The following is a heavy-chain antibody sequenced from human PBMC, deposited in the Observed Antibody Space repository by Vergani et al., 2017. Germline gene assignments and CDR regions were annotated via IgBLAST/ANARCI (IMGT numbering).Heavy chain of an antibody. V-gene: IGHV3-33*01. J-gene: IGHJ5*02. CDR2: TWYDGNNK. CDR3: ARDLRLLYNRFDP. Sequence: QVQLVESGGGVVQPGRSLRLSCAASGFTFNQYGMHWVRQAPGKGLEWVAVTWYDGNNKQYADSVKGRFTISRDNYQSTMYLQMNSLRDEDTGVYYCARDLRLLYNRFDPWGQGTLVTVSS. CDR1: GFTFNQYG. D-gene: IGHD1-14*01.